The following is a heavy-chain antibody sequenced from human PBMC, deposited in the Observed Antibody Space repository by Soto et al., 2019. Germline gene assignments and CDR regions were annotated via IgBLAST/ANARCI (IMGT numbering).Heavy chain of an antibody. CDR2: TYYRSKWYN. CDR3: ARDWGSSWDLHFDY. J-gene: IGHJ4*02. D-gene: IGHD6-13*01. Sequence: SQSLSLTCAISGDSVSSNSAAWNWIRQSPSRGLEWLGRTYYRSKWYNDYAVSVKSRITINPDTSKNQFSLQLNSVTPEDTAVYYCARDWGSSWDLHFDYWGQGTLVTVSS. V-gene: IGHV6-1*01. CDR1: GDSVSSNSAA.